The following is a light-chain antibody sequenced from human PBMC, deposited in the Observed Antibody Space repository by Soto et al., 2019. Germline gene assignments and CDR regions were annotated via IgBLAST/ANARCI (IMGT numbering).Light chain of an antibody. V-gene: IGLV2-23*01. J-gene: IGLJ2*01. CDR3: CSYAHISSWDVV. Sequence: QSALTQPASVSGSPGQSVTISCTGTSGDVGSYNLVSWYQQHPGKAPKPFIYEGTKRPSGVSTRFSGSKSGNTASLTISGLQAEDESDYYSCSYAHISSWDVVFGGETKLTVL. CDR2: EGT. CDR1: SGDVGSYNL.